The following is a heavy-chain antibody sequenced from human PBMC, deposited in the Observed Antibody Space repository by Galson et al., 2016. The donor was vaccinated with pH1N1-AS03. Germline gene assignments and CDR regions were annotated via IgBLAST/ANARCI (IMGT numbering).Heavy chain of an antibody. CDR3: VMDTTTWMRFDY. Sequence: ETLSLTCSVSGDSVISKNYYWGWVRQPPGKGLEWIGSISFRGSSYYNPSLKSRVRISIDESNNQFSLDLNSVTAADTALDYCVMDTTTWMRFDYWGQGVLVIVSS. CDR1: GDSVISKNYY. D-gene: IGHD1-1*01. CDR2: ISFRGSS. J-gene: IGHJ4*02. V-gene: IGHV4-39*07.